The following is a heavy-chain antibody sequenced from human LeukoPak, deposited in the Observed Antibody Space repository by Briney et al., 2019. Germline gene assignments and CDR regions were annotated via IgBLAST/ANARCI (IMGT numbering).Heavy chain of an antibody. J-gene: IGHJ4*02. CDR2: IHYSGST. CDR3: AREKTYYYDSSPLDY. Sequence: SETLSLTCTVSGGSISSYYWSWIRQPPGKGLEWIGYIHYSGSTYYNPSLKSRVTISVDTSKNQFSLKLSSVTAADTAVYYCAREKTYYYDSSPLDYWGQGTLVTVSS. V-gene: IGHV4-30-4*01. CDR1: GGSISSYY. D-gene: IGHD3-22*01.